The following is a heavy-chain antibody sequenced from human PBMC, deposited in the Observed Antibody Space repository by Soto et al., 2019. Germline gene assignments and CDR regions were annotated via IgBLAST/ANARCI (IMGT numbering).Heavy chain of an antibody. V-gene: IGHV3-74*01. CDR3: ARDPVGDIVVVPAAIPDY. CDR2: INSDGSST. D-gene: IGHD2-2*01. CDR1: GFTFSSYW. Sequence: GGSLRLSCAASGFTFSSYWMHWVRQAPGKGLVWVSRINSDGSSTSYADSVKGRFTISRDNAKNTLYLQMNSLRAEDTAVYYCARDPVGDIVVVPAAIPDYWGQGTLVTVSS. J-gene: IGHJ4*02.